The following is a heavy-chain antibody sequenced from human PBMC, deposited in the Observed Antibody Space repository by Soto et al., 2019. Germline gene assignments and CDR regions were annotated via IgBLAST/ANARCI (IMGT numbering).Heavy chain of an antibody. CDR2: ISAYNGNT. J-gene: IGHJ4*02. V-gene: IGHV1-18*01. D-gene: IGHD2-15*01. CDR1: GYTFTSYG. CDR3: ARESPDIVVVVASYFDY. Sequence: QVQLVQSGAEVKKPGASVKVSCKASGYTFTSYGISWVRQAPGQGLEWMGWISAYNGNTNYAQKLQGRVTMTTDTSTSTAYMELRSLGSDDTAVYYCARESPDIVVVVASYFDYWGQGTLVTVSS.